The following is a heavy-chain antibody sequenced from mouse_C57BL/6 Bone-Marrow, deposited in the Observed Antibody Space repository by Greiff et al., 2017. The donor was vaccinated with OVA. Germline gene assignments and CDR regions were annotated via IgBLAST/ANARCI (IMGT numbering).Heavy chain of an antibody. CDR3: ARGVWDGDY. CDR1: GYTFTSYW. CDR2: IHPNSGST. V-gene: IGHV1-64*01. Sequence: QVQLQQPGAELVKPGASVKLSCKASGYTFTSYWMHWVKQRPGQGLEWIGLIHPNSGSTNYNEKFKSNATLTVDKSSSTAYRQLCSLTSEDSAVYYCARGVWDGDYWGQGTTLTVSS. J-gene: IGHJ2*01. D-gene: IGHD4-1*01.